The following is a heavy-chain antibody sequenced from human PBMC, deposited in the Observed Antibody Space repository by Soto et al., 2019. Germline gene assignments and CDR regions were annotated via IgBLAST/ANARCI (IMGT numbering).Heavy chain of an antibody. CDR3: AKDYYVLWNPGYYGMDV. CDR2: IKSKTDGGTT. D-gene: IGHD3-10*02. Sequence: GGSLTLSCAASGFTFSNAWMSWVRQAPGKGLEWVGRIKSKTDGGTTDYAAPVKGRFTISRDNSKNTLYLQMNSLRAEDTAVYYCAKDYYVLWNPGYYGMDVWGQGPTVTVSS. V-gene: IGHV3-15*01. CDR1: GFTFSNAW. J-gene: IGHJ6*02.